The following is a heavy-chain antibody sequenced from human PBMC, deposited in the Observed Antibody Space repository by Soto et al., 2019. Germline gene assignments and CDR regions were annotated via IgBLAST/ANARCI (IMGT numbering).Heavy chain of an antibody. D-gene: IGHD3-16*01. CDR3: ARLKQDYAVA. V-gene: IGHV1-8*01. CDR1: GDTFTSYD. CDR2: MNPNSGNT. J-gene: IGHJ5*02. Sequence: QVQLVQSGAEVQKPGASVKVSCKASGDTFTSYDINWVRLATGKGLEWMGWMNPNSGNTAYAQKFQGRVTMTRNTSKSTAYMELSSLRSEDTDVYYCARLKQDYAVAWGQGTLVTVSS.